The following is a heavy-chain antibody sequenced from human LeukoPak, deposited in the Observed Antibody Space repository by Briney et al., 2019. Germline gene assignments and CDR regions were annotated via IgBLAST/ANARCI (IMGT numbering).Heavy chain of an antibody. Sequence: SGSTNYNPSLKRRVTISVDTSKNQFSLKLSSVTAADTAVYYCARDHNNDYGDFGGLGYFDYWGQGTLVTVSS. V-gene: IGHV4-59*01. D-gene: IGHD4-17*01. CDR2: SGST. CDR3: ARDHNNDYGDFGGLGYFDY. J-gene: IGHJ4*02.